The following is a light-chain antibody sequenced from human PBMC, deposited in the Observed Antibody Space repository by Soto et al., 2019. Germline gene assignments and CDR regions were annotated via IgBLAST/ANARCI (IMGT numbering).Light chain of an antibody. Sequence: MGLTPSPVTRFFSPAERATLSSRASQSVSSSYLAWYQQKPGQAPRLLIYGASSRATGIPDRFSGSGSGTDFTLTISRLEPEDFAVYYCQQYGSSPPWTFGQGTKVDIK. CDR1: QSVSSSY. CDR2: GAS. CDR3: QQYGSSPPWT. J-gene: IGKJ1*01. V-gene: IGKV3-20*01.